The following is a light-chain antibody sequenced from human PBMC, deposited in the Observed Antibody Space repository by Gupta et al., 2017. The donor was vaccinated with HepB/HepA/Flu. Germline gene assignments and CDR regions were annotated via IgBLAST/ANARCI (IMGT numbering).Light chain of an antibody. V-gene: IGLV1-40*01. CDR2: GNS. CDR3: QSYDSSLSRV. CDR1: SSNIGAGYD. J-gene: IGLJ1*01. Sequence: QSVLTQPPSVSGAPGQRVTISCTGSSSNIGAGYDVHWYQQLPGTAPKLLIYGNSNRPSGVPDRFSGSTSGTSASLAITELQAEDEADYYCQSYDSSLSRVFGTGTKVTVL.